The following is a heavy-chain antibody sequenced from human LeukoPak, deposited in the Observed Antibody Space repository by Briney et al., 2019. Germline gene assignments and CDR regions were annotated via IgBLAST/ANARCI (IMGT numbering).Heavy chain of an antibody. CDR1: GFTFSSYG. CDR3: AKTPSVAAVFDY. V-gene: IGHV3-30*02. CDR2: IRYDGSNK. D-gene: IGHD5/OR15-5a*01. J-gene: IGHJ4*02. Sequence: GGSLRLSCAASGFTFSSYGMHWVRQAPGKGLEWVAFIRYDGSNKYYADSVKGRFTISRDNSKNTLYLQMNSLRAEDTAVYYCAKTPSVAAVFDYWGQGTLVTVSS.